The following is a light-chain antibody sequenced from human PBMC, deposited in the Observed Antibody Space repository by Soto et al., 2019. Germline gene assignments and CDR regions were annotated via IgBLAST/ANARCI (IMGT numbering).Light chain of an antibody. Sequence: QSVLTQPASVSGSPGQSITISCTGTSSDVGGYNYVSWYQQHPGTAPKLIIYDVSNRPSGVSNRFSGSKSGNTASLTISGLQAEDEADYYCCSYTSSNTLVYVFGTGTQLTVL. CDR1: SSDVGGYNY. V-gene: IGLV2-14*01. J-gene: IGLJ1*01. CDR2: DVS. CDR3: CSYTSSNTLVYV.